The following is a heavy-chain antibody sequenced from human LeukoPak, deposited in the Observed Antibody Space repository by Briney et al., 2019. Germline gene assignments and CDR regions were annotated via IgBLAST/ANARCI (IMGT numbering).Heavy chain of an antibody. J-gene: IGHJ4*02. CDR2: ISSSSSYI. CDR1: GFTFSSYS. V-gene: IGHV3-21*01. D-gene: IGHD3-10*01. Sequence: GGSLRLSCAASGFTFSSYSMNWVRQAPGKGLEWVSFISSSSSYIYYADSVKGRFTISRDNAKNSLYLQMNSLRAEDTAVYYCARGEYGSGSHHIDYWGQGTLVTVSS. CDR3: ARGEYGSGSHHIDY.